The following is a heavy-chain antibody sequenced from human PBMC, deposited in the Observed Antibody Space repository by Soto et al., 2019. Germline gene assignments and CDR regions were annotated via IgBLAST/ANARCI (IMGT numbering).Heavy chain of an antibody. Sequence: DVQLVETGGGLIQPGGSLRLSCAASGFSVSSDYMNWVRQDPVKGLEWISVIYSGGSTYYADSVRGRFTISRNNSENTLFLQMDSLRVEDTAVYYCARARKWNDLDIWGHGTMVTVSS. V-gene: IGHV3-53*02. CDR3: ARARKWNDLDI. CDR1: GFSVSSDY. D-gene: IGHD1-1*01. J-gene: IGHJ3*02. CDR2: IYSGGST.